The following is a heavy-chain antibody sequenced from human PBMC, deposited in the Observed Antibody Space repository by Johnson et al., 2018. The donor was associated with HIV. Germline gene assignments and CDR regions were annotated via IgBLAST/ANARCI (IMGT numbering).Heavy chain of an antibody. CDR1: GFTFSSYA. V-gene: IGHV3-23*04. CDR2: ISGSGGST. Sequence: VQLVESGGGVVQPGGSLRLSCAASGFTFSSYAMSWVRQAPGKGLEWVSAISGSGGSTYYADSVKGRFTISRDNSKNTLYLQMNSLRAEDTAVYYCARDRYPRRYFDWLFDAFDIWGQGTMVTVSS. D-gene: IGHD3-9*01. J-gene: IGHJ3*02. CDR3: ARDRYPRRYFDWLFDAFDI.